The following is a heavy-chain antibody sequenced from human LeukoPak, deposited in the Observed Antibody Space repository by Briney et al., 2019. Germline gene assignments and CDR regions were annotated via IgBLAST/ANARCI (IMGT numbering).Heavy chain of an antibody. D-gene: IGHD1-26*01. Sequence: PSETLSLICTVSGGSISSYYWSWIRQPPGKGLEWIGYIYYSGSTNYNPSLKSRVTISVDTSKNQFSLKLSSVTAADTAVYYCARIPSRVGAFDIWGQGTMVTVSS. V-gene: IGHV4-59*01. CDR2: IYYSGST. CDR1: GGSISSYY. CDR3: ARIPSRVGAFDI. J-gene: IGHJ3*02.